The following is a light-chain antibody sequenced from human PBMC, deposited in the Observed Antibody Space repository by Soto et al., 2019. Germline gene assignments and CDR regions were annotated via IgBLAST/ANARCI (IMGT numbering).Light chain of an antibody. Sequence: DIQMTQSPSTLSASVGDRVTIPCRASQSIGTSLAWYQQRPGKAPNLLIYDASSLRSGVPSRFSGSGSGTEFTLTISCLQADDFATYYCQHFDSSSLWTFGQGTMVEIK. J-gene: IGKJ1*01. CDR1: QSIGTS. CDR3: QHFDSSSLWT. CDR2: DAS. V-gene: IGKV1-5*01.